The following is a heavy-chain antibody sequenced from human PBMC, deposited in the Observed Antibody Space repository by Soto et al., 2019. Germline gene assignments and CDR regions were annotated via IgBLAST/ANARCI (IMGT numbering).Heavy chain of an antibody. D-gene: IGHD2-15*01. CDR1: GFTFSSYG. Sequence: QVQLVESGGGVVQPGRSLRLSCAASGFTFSSYGMHWVRQAPGKGLEWVAGIWYDGSNKYYADSVKGRFTISRDNSKNTLYLQMNSLRAEDTAVYYCARDHKGSGLGGYYYGMDVWGQGTTVTVSS. CDR3: ARDHKGSGLGGYYYGMDV. CDR2: IWYDGSNK. J-gene: IGHJ6*02. V-gene: IGHV3-33*01.